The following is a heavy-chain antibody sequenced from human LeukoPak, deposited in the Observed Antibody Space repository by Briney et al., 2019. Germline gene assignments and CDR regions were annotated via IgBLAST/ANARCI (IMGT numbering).Heavy chain of an antibody. CDR2: ISKDGSNE. Sequence: GGSLRLSCAASGFTFSYFGMHWVRQAPGKGLEWVAFISKDGSNEYYGDSVKGRFTISRDSSKNTVYLQMNNLGPEDTAMYYAGRGNLVFDFDLWGQGTMVAVSS. CDR1: GFTFSYFG. D-gene: IGHD4-23*01. V-gene: IGHV3-30*03. J-gene: IGHJ3*01. CDR3: GRGNLVFDFDL.